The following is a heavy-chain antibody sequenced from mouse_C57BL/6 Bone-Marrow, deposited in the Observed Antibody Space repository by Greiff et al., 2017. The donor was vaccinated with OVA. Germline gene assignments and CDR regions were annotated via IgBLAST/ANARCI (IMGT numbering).Heavy chain of an antibody. CDR1: GFNIKDYY. Sequence: VQLQQSGAELVRPGASVKLTCTASGFNIKDYYMHWVKQRPEQGLEWIGRIDPEDGDTDYAPKFQGKATMTADTSSNTAYLQLSSLTSEDTAVYYCTLPYYDGRVWFAYWGQGTLVTVSA. CDR3: TLPYYDGRVWFAY. D-gene: IGHD1-1*01. J-gene: IGHJ3*01. CDR2: IDPEDGDT. V-gene: IGHV14-1*01.